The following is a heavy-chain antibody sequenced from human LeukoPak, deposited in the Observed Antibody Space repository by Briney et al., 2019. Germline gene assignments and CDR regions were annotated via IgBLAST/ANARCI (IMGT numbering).Heavy chain of an antibody. Sequence: GGSLRLSCAVSGFAFSNYWMGWVRQAPGKGLEWVANIKKDGSENYYVDSVKGRFTISRDNAKNSLYLQMHSLRAEDTAVYYCARVAYCGGDCSNYFDHWGQGTLVTVSS. CDR3: ARVAYCGGDCSNYFDH. V-gene: IGHV3-7*01. J-gene: IGHJ4*02. CDR2: IKKDGSEN. D-gene: IGHD2-21*02. CDR1: GFAFSNYW.